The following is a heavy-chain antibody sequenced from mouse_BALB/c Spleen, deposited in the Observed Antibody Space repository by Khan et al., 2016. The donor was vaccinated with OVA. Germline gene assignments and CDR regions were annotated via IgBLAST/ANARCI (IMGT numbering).Heavy chain of an antibody. CDR1: GYNFTSYW. Sequence: QVQLQQPGAELVKPGTSVKLSCKASGYNFTSYWINWVKLRPGQGLEWIGDIYPGSGSTNYNEKFKSKAALTVDTSSSTAYMQLSSLASEDSALYYCARRSYYGTRNFEVWGAGTTVTVSA. J-gene: IGHJ1*01. D-gene: IGHD1-1*01. CDR2: IYPGSGST. V-gene: IGHV1-55*01. CDR3: ARRSYYGTRNFEV.